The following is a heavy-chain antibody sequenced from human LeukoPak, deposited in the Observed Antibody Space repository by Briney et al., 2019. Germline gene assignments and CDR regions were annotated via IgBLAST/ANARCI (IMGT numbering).Heavy chain of an antibody. CDR3: ARSSAEGYYGSGSYYNLPFDY. J-gene: IGHJ4*02. Sequence: SETLSLTCAVYGGSFSGYYWSWIRQPPGKGLEWIGEINHSGSTNYNPSLKSRVTISVDTSKNQFSLKLSSVTAADTAVYYCARSSAEGYYGSGSYYNLPFDYWGQGTLVTVSS. CDR1: GGSFSGYY. V-gene: IGHV4-34*01. CDR2: INHSGST. D-gene: IGHD3-10*01.